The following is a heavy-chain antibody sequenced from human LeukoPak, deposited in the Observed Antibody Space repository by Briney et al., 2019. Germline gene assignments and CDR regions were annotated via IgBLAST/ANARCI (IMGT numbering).Heavy chain of an antibody. CDR1: GFTFSSYW. V-gene: IGHV3-7*01. J-gene: IGHJ6*03. D-gene: IGHD3-9*01. Sequence: PGGSLRLSCAASGFTFSSYWMSWVRQARGKGLEWVANIKQDGSEKYYVDSVKGRFTISRDNAKSSPYLQMNSLRAEDTAVYYCARVSHFDWPYYYYYYMDVWGKGTTVTVSS. CDR3: ARVSHFDWPYYYYYYMDV. CDR2: IKQDGSEK.